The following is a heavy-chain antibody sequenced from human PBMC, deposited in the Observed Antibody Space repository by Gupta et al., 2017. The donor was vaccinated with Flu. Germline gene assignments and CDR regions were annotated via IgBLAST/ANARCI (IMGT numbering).Heavy chain of an antibody. V-gene: IGHV3-7*01. J-gene: IGHJ4*02. CDR2: IKEDGSVK. CDR1: RFTFRRSW. CDR3: ARDNGYNRFDY. Sequence: EERLVESGGGLVQRGGSSRLSCAASRFTFRRSWMTWVRQAPGKGLEWVANIKEDGSVKNYVDSVKGRFTISRDNAKNSLYLQMNSLRVEDTAVYYCARDNGYNRFDYWGQGTLVTVSS. D-gene: IGHD5-24*01.